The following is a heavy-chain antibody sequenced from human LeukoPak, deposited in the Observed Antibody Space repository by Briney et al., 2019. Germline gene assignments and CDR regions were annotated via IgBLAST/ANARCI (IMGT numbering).Heavy chain of an antibody. CDR1: GGSISSGSYC. Sequence: SQTLSLTCTVSGGSISSGSYCWSWIRQPAGKGLEWIGHIYTSGNTNYNPSLKSRVTISVDTSKNQFSLKLSSVTAADTAVYYCAREKSSFGYYYYYYYMDVWGKGTTVTISS. CDR3: AREKSSFGYYYYYYYMDV. J-gene: IGHJ6*03. CDR2: IYTSGNT. V-gene: IGHV4-61*09. D-gene: IGHD3-10*01.